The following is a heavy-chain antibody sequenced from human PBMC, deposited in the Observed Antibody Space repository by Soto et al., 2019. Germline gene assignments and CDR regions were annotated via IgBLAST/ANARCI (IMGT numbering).Heavy chain of an antibody. Sequence: LRLSCAASGFTFSSYAMHWVRQAPGKGLEWVAVISYDGSNKYYADSVKGRFTISRDNSKNTLYLQMNSLRAEDTAVYYCARDFPRGGVMARPYYYGMDVWGQGTTVTVSS. CDR1: GFTFSSYA. CDR3: ARDFPRGGVMARPYYYGMDV. D-gene: IGHD3-16*01. J-gene: IGHJ6*02. V-gene: IGHV3-30-3*01. CDR2: ISYDGSNK.